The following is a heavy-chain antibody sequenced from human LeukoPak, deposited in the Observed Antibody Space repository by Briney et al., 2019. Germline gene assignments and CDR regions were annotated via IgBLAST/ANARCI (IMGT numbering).Heavy chain of an antibody. Sequence: GRSLRLSCAASGFIFGDYTLHWVRLPPGKGLEWVSGIGWHGGAIGYADSVKGRFTISRDNAKNSLYLQMNGLTAEDTALYYCAKDRSSRGSYGDAFDIWGQGTVVTVSS. D-gene: IGHD2-2*01. CDR3: AKDRSSRGSYGDAFDI. CDR2: IGWHGGAI. CDR1: GFIFGDYT. J-gene: IGHJ3*02. V-gene: IGHV3-9*01.